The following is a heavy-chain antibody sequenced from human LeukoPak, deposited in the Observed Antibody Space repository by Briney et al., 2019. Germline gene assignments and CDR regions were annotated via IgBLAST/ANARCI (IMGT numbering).Heavy chain of an antibody. CDR1: GFTFSSYE. D-gene: IGHD3-9*01. V-gene: IGHV3-48*03. CDR2: ISSSGSTI. J-gene: IGHJ6*02. CDR3: ARIPPYYNILTGYSPYYAMDV. Sequence: GGSLRLSCAASGFTFSSYEMNWVRQAPGKGLEWVSYISSSGSTIYYADSVKGRFTISRDNAKNSLYLQMNSLRAEDTAVYYCARIPPYYNILTGYSPYYAMDVWGQGTMVTVSS.